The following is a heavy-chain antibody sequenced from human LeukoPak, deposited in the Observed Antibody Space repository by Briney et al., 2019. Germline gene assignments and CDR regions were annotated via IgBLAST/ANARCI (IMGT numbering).Heavy chain of an antibody. V-gene: IGHV2-5*02. Sequence: SGPTLVKPTQTLTLTCTFSGFSLSTSGVGVGWIRQPPGKALECLALIYWDGDKRYSPSLKSRLTITKDTSKNQVVLTMTNMDPVDTATYYCARISQEGIAVPGRFSYNWFDPWGQGTLVTVSS. D-gene: IGHD6-19*01. J-gene: IGHJ5*02. CDR1: GFSLSTSGVG. CDR2: IYWDGDK. CDR3: ARISQEGIAVPGRFSYNWFDP.